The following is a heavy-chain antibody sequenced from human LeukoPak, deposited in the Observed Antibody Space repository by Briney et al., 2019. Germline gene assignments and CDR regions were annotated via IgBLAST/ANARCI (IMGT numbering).Heavy chain of an antibody. CDR1: GFTFSSYA. CDR2: FSGSGGRT. D-gene: IGHD3-10*02. V-gene: IGHV3-23*01. J-gene: IGHJ6*04. Sequence: GGSLRLSCAASGFTFSSYAMSWVRQAPGKGLEWVSAFSGSGGRTYYADSVKGRFTISRDNSKSTLYLQMNSLRAEDTAVYYCAELGITMIGGVWGKGTTVTISS. CDR3: AELGITMIGGV.